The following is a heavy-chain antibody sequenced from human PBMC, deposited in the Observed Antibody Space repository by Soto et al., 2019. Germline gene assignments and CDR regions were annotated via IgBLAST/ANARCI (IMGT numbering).Heavy chain of an antibody. V-gene: IGHV1-69*05. CDR1: GGTFSSYA. D-gene: IGHD3-10*01. CDR3: ARRGMSKIGFDT. Sequence: GASVKVSCKASGGTFSSYAISWVRQAPGQGLEWMGGIIPIFGTANYAQKFQGRVSVTRDTSTSTVYMELSTLTSEDTAVYYCARRGMSKIGFDTWGQGTMVTVSS. J-gene: IGHJ3*02. CDR2: IIPIFGTA.